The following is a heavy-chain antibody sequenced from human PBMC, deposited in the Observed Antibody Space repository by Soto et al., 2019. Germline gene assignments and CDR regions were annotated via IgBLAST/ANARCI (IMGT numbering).Heavy chain of an antibody. CDR3: TRADSDVVILPDVRPLFDL. D-gene: IGHD2-21*02. V-gene: IGHV1-46*01. CDR2: INPNGGYT. CDR1: GYDFFKYN. J-gene: IGHJ4*02. Sequence: QVHLVQSGAEVKKPGASVKVSCKTSGYDFFKYNMHWVRQAPGKGLEWMGVINPNGGYTRHAQKFQGRVIMTRDTSAKLVYMELSGLTSADTAMYYCTRADSDVVILPDVRPLFDLWGQGALVTVSS.